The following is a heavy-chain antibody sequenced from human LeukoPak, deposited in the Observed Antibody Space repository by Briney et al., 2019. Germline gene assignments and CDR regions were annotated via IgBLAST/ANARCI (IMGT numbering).Heavy chain of an antibody. CDR1: GYTFSSYG. D-gene: IGHD4-17*01. CDR3: ARDPQVYGDFDNWFDP. CDR2: ISAYNRNT. J-gene: IGHJ5*02. Sequence: GASVKVSCKASGYTFSSYGISWVRQAPGQGLEGMGWISAYNRNTNYAQKLQGRVTMTTDTSTSTAYMELRSLRSDDTAVYYCARDPQVYGDFDNWFDPWGQGTLVTVSS. V-gene: IGHV1-18*01.